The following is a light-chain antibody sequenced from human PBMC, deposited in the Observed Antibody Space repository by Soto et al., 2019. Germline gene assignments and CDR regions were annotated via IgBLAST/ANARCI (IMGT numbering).Light chain of an antibody. V-gene: IGKV1-5*03. CDR3: QQYNSYWT. Sequence: DIQMTQSPSTLSASVGDRVTITCRASQSISSWLAWYQQKPGKAPKLLIYKASSLESGVPSRFSSSGSGTEFTLTISSLQPDDFATYDCQQYNSYWTFGQGTKVEIK. CDR1: QSISSW. J-gene: IGKJ1*01. CDR2: KAS.